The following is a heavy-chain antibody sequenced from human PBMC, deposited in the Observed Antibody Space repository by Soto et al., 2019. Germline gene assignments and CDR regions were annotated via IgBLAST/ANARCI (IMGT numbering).Heavy chain of an antibody. D-gene: IGHD3-22*01. CDR1: GGSFSGYY. V-gene: IGHV4-34*01. CDR2: INHSGST. CDR3: ARPKSYYYDSSGYRDAFDI. Sequence: SETLSLTCAVYGGSFSGYYWSWIRQPPGKGLEWIGEINHSGSTNYNPSLKSRVTISVDTSKNNFSLKLSSLTAADTAVCFCARPKSYYYDSSGYRDAFDIWGQGTMVTVSS. J-gene: IGHJ3*02.